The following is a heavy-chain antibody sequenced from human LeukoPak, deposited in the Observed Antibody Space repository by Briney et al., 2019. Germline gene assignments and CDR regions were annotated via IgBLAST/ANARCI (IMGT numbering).Heavy chain of an antibody. CDR3: ARDTRDAFDI. CDR2: ISSSSSYI. CDR1: GFTFSSYA. Sequence: GGSLRLSCAASGFTFSSYAMSWVRQAPGKGLEWVSSISSSSSYIYYADSVKGRFTISRDHAKNSLYLQMNSLRAEDTAVYYCARDTRDAFDIWGQGTMVTVSS. J-gene: IGHJ3*02. V-gene: IGHV3-21*01.